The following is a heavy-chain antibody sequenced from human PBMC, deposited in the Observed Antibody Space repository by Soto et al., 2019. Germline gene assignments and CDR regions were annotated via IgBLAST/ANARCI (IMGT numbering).Heavy chain of an antibody. CDR1: GYTFTSYS. Sequence: VKVSCKASGYTFTSYSMHWVRQAPGQRLEWMGWINAGNGNTKYSQKFQGRVTITRDTSASTAYMELSSLRSEDTAVYYCARDRGSYYRAFDIWGQGTMVTVSS. CDR2: INAGNGNT. J-gene: IGHJ3*02. D-gene: IGHD1-26*01. CDR3: ARDRGSYYRAFDI. V-gene: IGHV1-3*01.